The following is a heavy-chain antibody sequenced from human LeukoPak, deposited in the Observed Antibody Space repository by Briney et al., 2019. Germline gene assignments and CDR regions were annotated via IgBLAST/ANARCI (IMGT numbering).Heavy chain of an antibody. Sequence: SETLSLTCTVSGGSISSYYWSWIRQPPGKGLEWIGYLYYSGSTNYNPSLKSRVTISVDTSKNQFSLKLSSVNAADTAVYYCARQGRGQSGSYDYWGQGTLVTVSS. D-gene: IGHD1-26*01. J-gene: IGHJ4*02. CDR1: GGSISSYY. V-gene: IGHV4-59*08. CDR3: ARQGRGQSGSYDY. CDR2: LYYSGST.